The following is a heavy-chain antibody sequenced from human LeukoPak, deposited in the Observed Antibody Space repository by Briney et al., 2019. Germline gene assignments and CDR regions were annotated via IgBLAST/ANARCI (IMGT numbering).Heavy chain of an antibody. CDR2: IITIFGTA. D-gene: IGHD3-16*01. Sequence: SVKVSCKASGGIFSSYAISWVRQAPGQGLEWMGGIITIFGTANYAQKFQGRVTITTDESTSTAYMELSSLRSEDTAVYYCARDGARGGFDYWGQGTLVTVSS. J-gene: IGHJ4*02. CDR3: ARDGARGGFDY. CDR1: GGIFSSYA. V-gene: IGHV1-69*05.